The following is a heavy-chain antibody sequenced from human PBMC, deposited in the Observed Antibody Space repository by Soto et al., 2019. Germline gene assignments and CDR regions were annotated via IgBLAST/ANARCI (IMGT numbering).Heavy chain of an antibody. D-gene: IGHD2-15*01. CDR1: GYPFTSYG. CDR3: PRVVVVAARGPWFDP. V-gene: IGHV1-18*04. CDR2: ISAYNGNT. J-gene: IGHJ5*02. Sequence: DSVEVCCKASGYPFTSYGISWVRQAPGQGLEWMGWISAYNGNTNYAQKLQGRVTMTTDTSTSTAYMELRSLRSDDTALYYCPRVVVVAARGPWFDPWGQGTLVTVSS.